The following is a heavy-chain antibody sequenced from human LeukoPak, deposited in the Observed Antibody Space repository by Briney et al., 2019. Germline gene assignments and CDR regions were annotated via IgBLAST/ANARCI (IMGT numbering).Heavy chain of an antibody. V-gene: IGHV1-69*05. CDR3: ARERGLVTTTFDS. CDR2: IIPVFGTT. D-gene: IGHD2-21*02. J-gene: IGHJ5*01. CDR1: GGTFSSYA. Sequence: SVKVSCKASGGTFSSYAVSWVRQAPGRGFEWMGRIIPVFGTTKYAQMFQGRVTITTDKSTGTAYMELSRLRSGDTAVYYCARERGLVTTTFDSWGQGVLVTVS.